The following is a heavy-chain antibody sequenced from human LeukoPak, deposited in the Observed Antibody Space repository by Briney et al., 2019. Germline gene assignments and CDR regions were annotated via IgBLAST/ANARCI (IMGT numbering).Heavy chain of an antibody. V-gene: IGHV3-23*01. Sequence: QPGGSLRLSCTASGFTFNNYAICWVRQAPGKGPEWVSSISGSGGSTWYADSVKGRFTISRDNSKNTVFLQMRSLRADDTAVYYCAKRSGDSYGYYDYWGQGTLVTVSS. J-gene: IGHJ4*02. CDR2: ISGSGGST. CDR1: GFTFNNYA. CDR3: AKRSGDSYGYYDY. D-gene: IGHD5-18*01.